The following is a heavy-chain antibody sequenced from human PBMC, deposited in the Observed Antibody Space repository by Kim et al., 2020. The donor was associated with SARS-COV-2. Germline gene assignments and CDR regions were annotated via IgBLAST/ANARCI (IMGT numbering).Heavy chain of an antibody. Sequence: GGSLRLSCEASGFSFSSHEINWVRQAPGKGLEWISYVSANGRTKYYADSLKGRFTISIDNAKNSLYLQMNSLRAEDTAVYYCARETAVSPDALDIWGQGTMVTVS. CDR2: VSANGRTK. D-gene: IGHD4-17*01. CDR3: ARETAVSPDALDI. J-gene: IGHJ3*02. V-gene: IGHV3-48*03. CDR1: GFSFSSHE.